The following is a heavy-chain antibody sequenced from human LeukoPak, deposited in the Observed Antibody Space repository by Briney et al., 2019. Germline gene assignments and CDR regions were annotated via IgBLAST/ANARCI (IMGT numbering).Heavy chain of an antibody. J-gene: IGHJ4*02. V-gene: IGHV3-21*01. D-gene: IGHD2-15*01. CDR2: IGSSGGGI. Sequence: PGGSLRLSCAASGFTFSTYTMYWVRHPPGKRLEWVSIIGSSGGGIHYADSVKGRFTISRDNAKNSLYLQMNSLRAEDTAVYYCARGGYCSGGSCYFFDYWGQGTLVTVSS. CDR1: GFTFSTYT. CDR3: ARGGYCSGGSCYFFDY.